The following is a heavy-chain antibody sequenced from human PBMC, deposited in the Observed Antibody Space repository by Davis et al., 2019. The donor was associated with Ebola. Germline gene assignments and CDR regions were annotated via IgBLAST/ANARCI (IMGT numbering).Heavy chain of an antibody. J-gene: IGHJ4*02. CDR3: ARAPPLWLPFDY. V-gene: IGHV3-33*01. CDR2: IWYDGSNK. D-gene: IGHD5-18*01. Sequence: PGGSLRLSCAASGFTFSSYGMLWVRQAPGKGLEWVAVIWYDGSNKYYADSVKGRFTISRDNSKNTLYLQMNSLRAEDTAVYYCARAPPLWLPFDYWGQGTLVTVSS. CDR1: GFTFSSYG.